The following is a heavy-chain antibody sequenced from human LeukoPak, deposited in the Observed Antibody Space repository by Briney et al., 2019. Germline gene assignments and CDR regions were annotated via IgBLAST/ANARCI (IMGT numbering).Heavy chain of an antibody. CDR2: IWYDGTNI. V-gene: IGHV3-33*06. D-gene: IGHD5-24*01. CDR1: GFTFSSYG. CDR3: AKETRDGYNRGFDY. J-gene: IGHJ4*02. Sequence: GRSLRLSCAASGFTFSSYGMHWVRQAPGKGLEWVAVIWYDGTNIYYADSVKGRFTISRDNSKNTLYLQVNSLGAEDTAVYYCAKETRDGYNRGFDYWGQGTLVTVSS.